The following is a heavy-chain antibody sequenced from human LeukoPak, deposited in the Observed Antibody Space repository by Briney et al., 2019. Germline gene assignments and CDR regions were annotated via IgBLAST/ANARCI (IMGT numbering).Heavy chain of an antibody. CDR1: GGSFSGYY. Sequence: SETLSLTCAVYGGSFSGYYWSWIRQPPGKGLEWIGEINHSGSTNYNPSLKSRVTISVDTSKNQFSLKLSSVTAADTAVYYCARVDTAMVKDPYYFDYWGQGTLVTVSS. D-gene: IGHD5-18*01. J-gene: IGHJ4*02. CDR3: ARVDTAMVKDPYYFDY. CDR2: INHSGST. V-gene: IGHV4-34*01.